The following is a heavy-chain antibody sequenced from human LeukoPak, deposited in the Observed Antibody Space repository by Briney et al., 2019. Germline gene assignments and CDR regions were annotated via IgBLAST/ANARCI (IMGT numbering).Heavy chain of an antibody. V-gene: IGHV4-38-2*01. J-gene: IGHJ4*02. CDR2: IYHSGST. Sequence: SSETLSLTCAVSGYSISSGYYWGWIRQPPGKGLEWIGSIYHSGSTYYNPSLKSRVTISVDTSKNQFSLKLSSVTAPDTAVYYCARRIFGVVANYFDYWGQGTLVTVSS. D-gene: IGHD3-3*01. CDR1: GYSISSGYY. CDR3: ARRIFGVVANYFDY.